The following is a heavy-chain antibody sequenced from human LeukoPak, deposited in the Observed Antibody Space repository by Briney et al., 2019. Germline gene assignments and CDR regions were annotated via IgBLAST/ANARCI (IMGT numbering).Heavy chain of an antibody. J-gene: IGHJ4*02. CDR1: GGSFSGYY. CDR3: ASVYSSSSSEGDY. Sequence: PSETLSLTCAVYGGSFSGYYWSWIRQPQGKGLERIGEINHSGSTNYNPSLKSRVTISVDTSKNQFSLKLSSVTAADTAVYYCASVYSSSSSEGDYWGQGTLVTVSS. V-gene: IGHV4-34*01. CDR2: INHSGST. D-gene: IGHD6-6*01.